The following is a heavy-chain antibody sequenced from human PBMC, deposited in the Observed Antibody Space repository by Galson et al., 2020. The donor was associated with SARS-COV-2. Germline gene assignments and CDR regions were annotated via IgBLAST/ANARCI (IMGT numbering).Heavy chain of an antibody. CDR2: ISGSGDTT. CDR3: AKRLYSSSQSETRGMDV. CDR1: GFTFSSYA. J-gene: IGHJ6*02. V-gene: IGHV3-23*01. D-gene: IGHD6-13*01. Sequence: GESLKISCAASGFTFSSYAMNWVRQAPGEGLEWVSAISGSGDTTHYAGSVKGRFTISRDNSKNTIYMQMNSVRAEDTAVYYCAKRLYSSSQSETRGMDVWGQGATVTVSS.